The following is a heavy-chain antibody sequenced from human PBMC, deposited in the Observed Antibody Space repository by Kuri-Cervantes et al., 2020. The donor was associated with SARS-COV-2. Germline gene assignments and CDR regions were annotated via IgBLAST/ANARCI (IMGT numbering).Heavy chain of an antibody. CDR3: ARDSSSIYDYVWGPIG. CDR2: ISSSSTI. D-gene: IGHD3-16*01. J-gene: IGHJ4*02. CDR1: GFTFSSYS. Sequence: GGSLRLSCAASGFTFSSYSMNWVRQAPGKGLEWVSYISSSSTIYYADSVKGRFTISRDNAKNSLYLQMNSLRDEDTAVYYCARDSSSIYDYVWGPIGRGQGTLVTVSS. V-gene: IGHV3-48*02.